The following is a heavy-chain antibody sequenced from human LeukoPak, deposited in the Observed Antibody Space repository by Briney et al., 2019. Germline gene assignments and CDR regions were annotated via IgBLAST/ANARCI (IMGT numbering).Heavy chain of an antibody. J-gene: IGHJ6*03. V-gene: IGHV4-39*07. Sequence: SETLSLTCTVSGGSISSSSYYWGWIRQPPGKGLEWIGSIYYSGSTYYNPSLKSRVTISVDTSKNQFSLKLSSVTAADTAVYYCARTSEGCCSGGSCWDFYYYMDVWGKGTTVTVSS. D-gene: IGHD2-15*01. CDR2: IYYSGST. CDR1: GGSISSSSYY. CDR3: ARTSEGCCSGGSCWDFYYYMDV.